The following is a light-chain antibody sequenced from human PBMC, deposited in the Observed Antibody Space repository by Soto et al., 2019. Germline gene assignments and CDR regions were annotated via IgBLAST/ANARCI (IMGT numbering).Light chain of an antibody. CDR3: QQSNNSPWT. Sequence: EIVSSLSPATLVLYRGASTTLSCRASQSVSSYLGWYQQKPGQAPKLFIYDASSRPSGIPARFSGSGSGTDFTLTISRLEPEDFAAYYCQQSNNSPWTFGQGTKVDIK. CDR1: QSVSSY. V-gene: IGKV3-11*01. CDR2: DAS. J-gene: IGKJ1*01.